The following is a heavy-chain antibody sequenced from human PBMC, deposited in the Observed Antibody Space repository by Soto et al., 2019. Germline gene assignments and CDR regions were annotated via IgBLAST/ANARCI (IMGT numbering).Heavy chain of an antibody. J-gene: IGHJ6*02. V-gene: IGHV1-69*01. Sequence: QVQLVQSGAEVKKPGSSVKVSCKASGGTFSSYAISWVRQAPGQGLEWMGGIIPISGTAHYAHKFQGRVTINADESTSTAYRELSSLRSEDTAVYYCARALGCTGIFNSSWYYYGMDVWGQGTTVTVSS. CDR2: IIPISGTA. D-gene: IGHD2-21*01. CDR1: GGTFSSYA. CDR3: ARALGCTGIFNSSWYYYGMDV.